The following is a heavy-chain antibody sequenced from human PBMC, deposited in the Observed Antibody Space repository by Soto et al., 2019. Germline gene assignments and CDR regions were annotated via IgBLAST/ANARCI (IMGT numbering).Heavy chain of an antibody. V-gene: IGHV3-30*18. D-gene: IGHD6-19*01. J-gene: IGHJ3*02. CDR3: AKDQDSGWYEDAFDI. CDR1: GFTFSSYG. CDR2: ISYDGSNK. Sequence: GGFLRLSCAASGFTFSSYGTHWVRQAPGKGLEWVAVISYDGSNKYYADSVKGRFTISRDNSKNTLYLQMNSLRAEDTAVYYCAKDQDSGWYEDAFDIWGQGTMVTVS.